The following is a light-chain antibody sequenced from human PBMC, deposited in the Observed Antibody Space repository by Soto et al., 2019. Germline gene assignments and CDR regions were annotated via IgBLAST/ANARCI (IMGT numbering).Light chain of an antibody. V-gene: IGKV1-9*01. CDR3: HQLNTYTYT. CDR2: AAS. J-gene: IGKJ2*01. CDR1: PGISSY. Sequence: DIQLTQSPSFLSASLGDRVTITCRASPGISSYLAWYHQKPGKAPKLLIYAASTMHSEVPSRFSGSGSGTEFTLTISILQPEDFATYYCHQLNTYTYTCRQGNKLEIK.